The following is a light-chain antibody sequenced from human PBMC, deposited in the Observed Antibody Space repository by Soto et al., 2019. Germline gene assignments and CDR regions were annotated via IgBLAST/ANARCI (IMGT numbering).Light chain of an antibody. CDR2: DTS. CDR1: QTVSSK. J-gene: IGKJ3*01. Sequence: EIVLTQSPAPLSSSPGERATLSCRASQTVSSKLAWYQHKPGQAPRLLIYDTSNRATGIPARFSGTGSGTEFTPTISRLEPEDFAVYYGQQYGTSPFTFGPGTKVDIK. V-gene: IGKV3-20*01. CDR3: QQYGTSPFT.